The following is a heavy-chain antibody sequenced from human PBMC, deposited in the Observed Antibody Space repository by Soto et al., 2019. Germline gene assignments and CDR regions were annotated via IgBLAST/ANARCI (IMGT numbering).Heavy chain of an antibody. J-gene: IGHJ4*02. CDR2: ISSNGGST. D-gene: IGHD2-15*01. CDR1: GFTFSSYV. V-gene: IGHV3-64*01. Sequence: EVQLVESGGGLVQPGGSLRLSCAASGFTFSSYVMHWVRQAPGKGLEYVSAISSNGGSTYYANSVKGRFTISRDNSKNTLYLQMGSLRAEDMAVYYCARGRLGYCSGGSCYRYYFDYWGQGTLVTVSS. CDR3: ARGRLGYCSGGSCYRYYFDY.